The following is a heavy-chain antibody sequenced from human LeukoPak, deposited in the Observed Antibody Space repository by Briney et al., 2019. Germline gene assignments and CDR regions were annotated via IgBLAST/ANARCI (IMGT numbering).Heavy chain of an antibody. Sequence: SETLSLTCTVSGGSISSGSYYGSWIRQPAGKGLEWIGRIYTSGSTNYNPSLKSRVTISVDTSKNQFSLKLSSVTAADTAVYYCARTNYYYYYMDVWGKGTTVTVSS. CDR3: ARTNYYYYYMDV. CDR1: GGSISSGSYY. CDR2: IYTSGST. J-gene: IGHJ6*03. V-gene: IGHV4-61*02.